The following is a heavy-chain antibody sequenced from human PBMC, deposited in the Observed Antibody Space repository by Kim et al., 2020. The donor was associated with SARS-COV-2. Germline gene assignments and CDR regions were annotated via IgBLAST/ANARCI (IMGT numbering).Heavy chain of an antibody. CDR3: ARDYGMDV. CDR2: SSYI. J-gene: IGHJ6*02. Sequence: SSYIYYADSVKGRFTISRDNAKNSLYLQMNSLRAEDTAVYYCARDYGMDVWGQGTTVTVSS. V-gene: IGHV3-21*01.